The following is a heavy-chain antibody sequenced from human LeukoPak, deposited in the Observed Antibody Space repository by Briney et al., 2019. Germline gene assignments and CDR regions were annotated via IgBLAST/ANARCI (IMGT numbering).Heavy chain of an antibody. J-gene: IGHJ4*02. CDR2: IYPGDFET. CDR1: GYTFIRFW. V-gene: IGHV5-51*01. CDR3: ATGGIYSSNFDY. D-gene: IGHD5-18*01. Sequence: AESLKISCKGSGYTFIRFWIGWVRQMPGKGLEWMGIIYPGDFETRYSPSFQGQVTISVDKSISTAYLQWSSLKASDTAVYYCATGGIYSSNFDYWGQGTPVTLSS.